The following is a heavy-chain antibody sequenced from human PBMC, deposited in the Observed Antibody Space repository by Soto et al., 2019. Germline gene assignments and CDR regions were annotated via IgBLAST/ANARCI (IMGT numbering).Heavy chain of an antibody. D-gene: IGHD6-13*01. CDR3: ARDNGELPLGY. CDR1: GGTIGSYY. J-gene: IGHJ4*02. Sequence: PSETLSLTCTVSGGTIGSYYWSWIRQPPGKGLEWIGYIFYSGSTKYNPSLKSRVTISLDTSRNQFSLRLSYVTAADTAVYYCARDNGELPLGYWGQGILVTVSS. CDR2: IFYSGST. V-gene: IGHV4-59*01.